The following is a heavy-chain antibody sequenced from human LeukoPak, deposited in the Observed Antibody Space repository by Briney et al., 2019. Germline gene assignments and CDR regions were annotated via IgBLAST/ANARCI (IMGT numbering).Heavy chain of an antibody. CDR2: IYYSGST. D-gene: IGHD3-22*01. CDR1: GGSISSYY. V-gene: IGHV4-59*01. J-gene: IGHJ5*01. Sequence: SETLSLTCTVSGGSISSYYWSWIRQPPGKGLEWIGYIYYSGSTNYNPSLKSRVTISVDTSKNQFSLKLSSVTAADTAVYYCARVITYYYDRSGYYWFDPWGKEPWSPSPQ. CDR3: ARVITYYYDRSGYYWFDP.